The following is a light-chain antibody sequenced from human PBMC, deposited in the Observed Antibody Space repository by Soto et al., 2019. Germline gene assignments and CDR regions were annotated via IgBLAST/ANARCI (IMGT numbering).Light chain of an antibody. Sequence: QSALTQPRSVSGSPGQSVTISCTGTNSDVGGYNSVSWYQQLPGKAPKLMISAVSQRPSGVPDRFSGSKSGNTASLTISGLQADDEADYCCYSYTASDLWVFGGGTKLTVL. V-gene: IGLV2-11*01. CDR1: NSDVGGYNS. CDR3: YSYTASDLWV. CDR2: AVS. J-gene: IGLJ3*02.